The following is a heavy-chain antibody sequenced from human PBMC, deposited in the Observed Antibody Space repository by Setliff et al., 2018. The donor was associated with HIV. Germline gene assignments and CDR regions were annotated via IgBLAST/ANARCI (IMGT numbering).Heavy chain of an antibody. J-gene: IGHJ4*02. Sequence: ASVKVSCKVSGYTLTELSMHWVRQAPGKGLEWMGGFDPEDGETIYAQKFQSRVTMTEDTSTDTAYMELSSLRSEDTAVYYCATGESIAAAPFDYWGQGTLVTVSS. CDR3: ATGESIAAAPFDY. D-gene: IGHD6-13*01. CDR2: FDPEDGET. V-gene: IGHV1-24*01. CDR1: GYTLTELS.